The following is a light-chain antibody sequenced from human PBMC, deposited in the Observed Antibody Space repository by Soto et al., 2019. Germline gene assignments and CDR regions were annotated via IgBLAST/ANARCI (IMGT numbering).Light chain of an antibody. Sequence: SYELTQPPSVSVSPGQTASITCSGDKLGDKYACWYQQKPGQSPVLVIYQDSKRSSGIPERFSGSKSGNTATLTISGTQAMDEADYYCQAWDSSTVVFGGGTQLTVL. CDR2: QDS. CDR1: KLGDKY. V-gene: IGLV3-1*01. J-gene: IGLJ2*01. CDR3: QAWDSSTVV.